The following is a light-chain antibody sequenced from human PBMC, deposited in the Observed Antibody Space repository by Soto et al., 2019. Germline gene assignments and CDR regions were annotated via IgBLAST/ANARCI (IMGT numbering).Light chain of an antibody. CDR2: TAA. Sequence: MQLTQSPAGVSGSVEERVTIACLARHALXSWLGWYQQKPGKAPKILXSTAATLKRGGPSRLSGSGSATEFTLTISSLQPEYFATYYCQHYNSYSEAFGQGTKVDI. V-gene: IGKV1-5*03. CDR1: HALXSW. CDR3: QHYNSYSEA. J-gene: IGKJ1*01.